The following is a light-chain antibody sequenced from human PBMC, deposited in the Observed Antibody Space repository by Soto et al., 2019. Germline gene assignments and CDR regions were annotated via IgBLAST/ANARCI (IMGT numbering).Light chain of an antibody. V-gene: IGKV1-27*01. J-gene: IGKJ3*01. CDR1: QAISNY. CDR2: AAS. Sequence: DIQMTQSPSSLSASVGDRVTITCRASQAISNYVAWYQQKPGQVPKLLIYAASPLQARVPSRFSGSGSGADFTLITGRLQPEDVGSYYCQKYNGGPSVTFGPGTKVDI. CDR3: QKYNGGPSVT.